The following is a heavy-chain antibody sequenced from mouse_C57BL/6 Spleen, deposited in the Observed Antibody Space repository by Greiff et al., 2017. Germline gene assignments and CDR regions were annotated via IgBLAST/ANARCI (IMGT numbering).Heavy chain of an antibody. CDR2: IYPSDSET. Sequence: QVQLQQPGAELVRPGSSVKLSCKASGYTFTSYWMDWVKQRPGQGLEWIGNIYPSDSETHYNQKFKDKATLTVDKSSSTAYMQLSSLTSEDSAVYYCARSWRDYFDYWGQGTTLTVSS. J-gene: IGHJ2*01. CDR1: GYTFTSYW. CDR3: ARSWRDYFDY. V-gene: IGHV1-61*01.